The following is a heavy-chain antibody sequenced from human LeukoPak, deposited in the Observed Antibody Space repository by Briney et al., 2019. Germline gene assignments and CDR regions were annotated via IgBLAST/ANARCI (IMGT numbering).Heavy chain of an antibody. CDR3: ARSSSIAAQGEFDY. D-gene: IGHD6-6*01. J-gene: IGHJ4*02. CDR2: IIPIFGTA. CDR1: GGTFSSYA. V-gene: IGHV1-69*05. Sequence: SVKVSCKASGGTFSSYAISWVRQAPGQGLEWMGGIIPIFGTANYAQKFQGRVTITTDESTSTAYMELSRLRSEDTAVYYCARSSSIAAQGEFDYWGQGTLVTVSS.